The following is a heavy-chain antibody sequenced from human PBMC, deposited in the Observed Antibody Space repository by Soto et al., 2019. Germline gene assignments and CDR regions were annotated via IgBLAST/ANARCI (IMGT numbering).Heavy chain of an antibody. V-gene: IGHV3-74*01. Sequence: GSLRLAGAASGFTFSTYWMHWVRQAPGKGLVWVSRINNDGSSTDYADSVKGRFTISRDNAKNTLYLQMNSLRAEDTAMYYCERDTGVGAPQRGFDYWGQGTLVTVYS. CDR3: ERDTGVGAPQRGFDY. CDR2: INNDGSST. CDR1: GFTFSTYW. J-gene: IGHJ4*02. D-gene: IGHD1-26*01.